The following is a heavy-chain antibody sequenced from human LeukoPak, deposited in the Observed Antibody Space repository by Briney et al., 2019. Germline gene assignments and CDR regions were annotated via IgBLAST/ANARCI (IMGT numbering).Heavy chain of an antibody. CDR2: INPDGSRT. CDR3: ARVLLGSWDWFDP. D-gene: IGHD3-10*01. CDR1: KFSFTSYW. Sequence: GGSLRLSCAASKFSFTSYWMHWVRQAPGKGLVWVSRINPDGSRTNYADSVEGRFTISRDNAKNTLYLQMNSLRAEDTAVYYCARVLLGSWDWFDPWGQGTLVTVSS. V-gene: IGHV3-74*01. J-gene: IGHJ5*02.